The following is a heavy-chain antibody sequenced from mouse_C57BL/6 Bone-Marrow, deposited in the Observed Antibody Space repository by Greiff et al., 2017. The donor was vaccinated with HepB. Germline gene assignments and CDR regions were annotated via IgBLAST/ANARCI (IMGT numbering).Heavy chain of an antibody. V-gene: IGHV1-69*01. CDR1: GYTFTSYW. CDR2: IDPSDSYT. J-gene: IGHJ4*01. Sequence: VQLQQPGAELVMPGASVKLSCKASGYTFTSYWMHWVKQRPGQGLEWIGEIDPSDSYTNYNQKFKGKSTLTVDKSSSTAYMQLSSLTSEDSAVYGWLMVTDYYAKDYGGQGTAATVSA. CDR3: LMVTDYYAKDY. D-gene: IGHD2-2*01.